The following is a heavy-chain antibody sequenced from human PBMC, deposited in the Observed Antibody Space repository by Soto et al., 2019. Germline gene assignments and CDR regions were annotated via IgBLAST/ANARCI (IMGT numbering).Heavy chain of an antibody. J-gene: IGHJ4*02. CDR1: GFTFSSYA. V-gene: IGHV3-23*01. Sequence: GSLRLSCAASGFTFSSYAMSWVRQAPGKGLEWVSAISGSGGSTYYADSVKGRFTISRDNSKNTLYLQMNSLRAEDTAVYYCAKDPKHRGDPVSPFDYWGQGTLVTVSS. D-gene: IGHD2-21*01. CDR3: AKDPKHRGDPVSPFDY. CDR2: ISGSGGST.